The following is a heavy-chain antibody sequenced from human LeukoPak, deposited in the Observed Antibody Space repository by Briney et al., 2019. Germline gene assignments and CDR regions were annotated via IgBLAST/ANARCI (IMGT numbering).Heavy chain of an antibody. D-gene: IGHD5-18*01. Sequence: SETLSLTCTVSGCAISSYCRRWVRQPPGKGLEWIGYIHYTGSNNYNASLKSRVTITVDTSKNHFSLKLSSVTAADTAVYYCARGRYGYGQRLFDYWGQGTLVTVSS. J-gene: IGHJ4*02. CDR3: ARGRYGYGQRLFDY. CDR1: GCAISSYC. V-gene: IGHV4-59*12. CDR2: IHYTGSN.